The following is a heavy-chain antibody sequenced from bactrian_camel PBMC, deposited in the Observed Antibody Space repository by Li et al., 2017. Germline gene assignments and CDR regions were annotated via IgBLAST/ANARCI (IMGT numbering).Heavy chain of an antibody. V-gene: IGHV3S31*01. D-gene: IGHD2*01. Sequence: EVQLVESGGGSVQAGGSLRLSCAASGFTFSSYAMRWVRQSPGKGLEWISAINNDGTHTYYADSVQGRFTIARDNARNTLYLQLNSLKTDDSAMYYCAISFDGSPGYWGRGTQVTVS. J-gene: IGHJ6*01. CDR1: GFTFSSYA. CDR3: AISFDGSPGY. CDR2: INNDGTHT.